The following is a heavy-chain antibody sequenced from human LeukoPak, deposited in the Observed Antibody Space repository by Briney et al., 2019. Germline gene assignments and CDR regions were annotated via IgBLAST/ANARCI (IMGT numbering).Heavy chain of an antibody. J-gene: IGHJ4*02. CDR3: ARRPRYCSSTSCSNFDY. D-gene: IGHD2-2*01. V-gene: IGHV4-34*01. Sequence: SETLSLTCAVYGGSFSGYYWSWIRQPPGKGLEWIGEINHSGSTNYNPSLKSRVTISVDTSKNQFSLKLSSVTAADTAVYYCARRPRYCSSTSCSNFDYWGQGTLVTVSS. CDR2: INHSGST. CDR1: GGSFSGYY.